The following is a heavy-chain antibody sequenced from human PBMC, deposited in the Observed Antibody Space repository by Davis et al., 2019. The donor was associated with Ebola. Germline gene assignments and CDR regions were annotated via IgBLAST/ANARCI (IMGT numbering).Heavy chain of an antibody. J-gene: IGHJ4*02. CDR3: ARGGVFLWFGAHDY. V-gene: IGHV4-34*01. D-gene: IGHD3-10*01. CDR2: INHSGST. CDR1: GGSFSGYY. Sequence: SETLSLTCAVYGGSFSGYYWSWIRQPPGKGLEWIGEINHSGSTNYNPSLKSQVTISVDTSKNQFSLKLSSVTAADTAVYYCARGGVFLWFGAHDYWGQGTLVTVSS.